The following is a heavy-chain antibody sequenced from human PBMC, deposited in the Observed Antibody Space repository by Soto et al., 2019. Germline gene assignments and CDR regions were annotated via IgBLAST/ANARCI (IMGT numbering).Heavy chain of an antibody. CDR1: GGSISSSSYY. J-gene: IGHJ3*02. CDR3: ANIVVVPAATLTGAFDI. V-gene: IGHV4-39*01. CDR2: IYYSGST. Sequence: SETLSLTSTVSGGSISSSSYYWGWIRQPPAKGLEWIGSIYYSGSTYYNPSLRSRVTISVDTSKNQFSLKLSSVTAADTAVYYCANIVVVPAATLTGAFDIWGQGTMVTVSS. D-gene: IGHD2-2*01.